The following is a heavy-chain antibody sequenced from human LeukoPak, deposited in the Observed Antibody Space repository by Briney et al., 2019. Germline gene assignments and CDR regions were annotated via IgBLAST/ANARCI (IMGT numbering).Heavy chain of an antibody. D-gene: IGHD3-3*01. CDR3: ARAPTGTNYDFWSGYYLYGMDV. J-gene: IGHJ6*02. Sequence: KASETLSLTCTVSGGSISSYDGSWIRQPPGKGREGIGYIYYSVSTNYNPSLKSRVTISVDTSKNQFSLKMSSVTAADTAVYYCARAPTGTNYDFWSGYYLYGMDVWGQGTTVTVSS. CDR1: GGSISSYD. V-gene: IGHV4-59*13. CDR2: IYYSVST.